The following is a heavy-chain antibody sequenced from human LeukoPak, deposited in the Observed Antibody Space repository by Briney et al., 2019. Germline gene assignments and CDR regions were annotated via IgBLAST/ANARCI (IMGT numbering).Heavy chain of an antibody. Sequence: GASVKVSCTASGYTFTSYDINWVRQATGQGLEWMGWMNPNSGNTGYAQKFQGRVTMTRNTSISTAYMELSSLRSEDTAVYYCARGPPLLWFGELFPLYYYYYGMDVWGQGTTVTVSS. D-gene: IGHD3-10*01. CDR1: GYTFTSYD. V-gene: IGHV1-8*01. CDR2: MNPNSGNT. CDR3: ARGPPLLWFGELFPLYYYYYGMDV. J-gene: IGHJ6*02.